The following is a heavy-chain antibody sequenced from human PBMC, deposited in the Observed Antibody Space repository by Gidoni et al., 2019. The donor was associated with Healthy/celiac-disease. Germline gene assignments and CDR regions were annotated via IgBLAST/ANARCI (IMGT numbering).Heavy chain of an antibody. J-gene: IGHJ4*02. CDR2: IKQDGSEK. D-gene: IGHD3-3*01. CDR1: GFTFSSYW. V-gene: IGHV3-7*03. CDR3: ARGGSDFWSGYYAFDY. Sequence: EVQLVESGGGLVQPGGSLRLSCAASGFTFSSYWMSWVRQAPGKGLEWVANIKQDGSEKYYVDSVKGRFTISRDNAKNSLYLQMNSLRAEDTAVYYCARGGSDFWSGYYAFDYWGQGTLVTVSS.